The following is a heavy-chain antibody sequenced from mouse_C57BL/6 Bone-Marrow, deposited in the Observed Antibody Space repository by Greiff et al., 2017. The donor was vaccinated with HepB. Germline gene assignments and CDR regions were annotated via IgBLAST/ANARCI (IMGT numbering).Heavy chain of an antibody. Sequence: VKLMESGPELVKPGASVKISCKASGYAFSSSWMNWVKQRPGKGLEWIGRIYPGDGDTNYNGKFKGKATLTADKSSSTAYMQLSSLTSEDSAVYFCARSGLDSSYAMDYWGQGTSVTVSS. CDR3: ARSGLDSSYAMDY. CDR2: IYPGDGDT. J-gene: IGHJ4*01. V-gene: IGHV1-82*01. D-gene: IGHD3-2*02. CDR1: GYAFSSSW.